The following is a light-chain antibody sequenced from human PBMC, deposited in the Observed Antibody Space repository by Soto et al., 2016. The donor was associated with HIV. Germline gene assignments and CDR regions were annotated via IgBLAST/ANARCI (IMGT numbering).Light chain of an antibody. CDR1: QSVGNW. CDR3: QQYQTEEGT. CDR2: KAS. J-gene: IGKJ1*01. V-gene: IGKV1-5*03. Sequence: DIQMTQSPSTLSASVGDRVTITCRASQSVGNWLAWYQQKPGKAPKLLIYKASNLEGGVPSRFSGSGSETEFTLTISSLQPDDFATYYCQQYQTEEGTFDQGTTVEIK.